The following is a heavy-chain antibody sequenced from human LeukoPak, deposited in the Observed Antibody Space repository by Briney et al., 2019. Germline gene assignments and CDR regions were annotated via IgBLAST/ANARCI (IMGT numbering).Heavy chain of an antibody. Sequence: PSETLSLTCTVSGGSISSGDYYWSWIRQPAGKGLEWIGRIYTSGSTNYNPSLKSRVTISVDMSENQFSLKLNSVTAADTAVYYCAREVKGSSWYRDYFDYWGQGTLVTVSS. J-gene: IGHJ4*02. CDR3: AREVKGSSWYRDYFDY. CDR2: IYTSGST. CDR1: GGSISSGDYY. D-gene: IGHD6-13*01. V-gene: IGHV4-61*02.